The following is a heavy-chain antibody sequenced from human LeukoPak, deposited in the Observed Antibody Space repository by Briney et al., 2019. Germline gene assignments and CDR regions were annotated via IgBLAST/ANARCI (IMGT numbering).Heavy chain of an antibody. J-gene: IGHJ4*02. V-gene: IGHV1-69*04. CDR2: IIPILGIA. CDR1: GGTFSSYA. Sequence: VASVKVSCKASGGTFSSYAISWVRQAPGQGLEWMGRIIPILGIANYAQKFQGRVTITADKSTSTAYMELSSLRSEDTAVYYCARVGYSNSYDYWGQGTLVTVSS. CDR3: ARVGYSNSYDY. D-gene: IGHD1-26*01.